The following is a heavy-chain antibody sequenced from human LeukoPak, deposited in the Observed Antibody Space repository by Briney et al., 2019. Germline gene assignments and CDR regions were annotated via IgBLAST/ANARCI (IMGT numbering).Heavy chain of an antibody. CDR1: GFTFSSYG. CDR2: IWYDGSNK. D-gene: IGHD4-11*01. Sequence: PGGSLRLSCAASGFTFSSYGMHGVRQAPGKGLEWVAVIWYDGSNKYYADSVKGRFTISRDNSKNTLYLQMNSLRAEDRAVYCCASYLQYDAFDIWGQGTMVTVSS. CDR3: ASYLQYDAFDI. J-gene: IGHJ3*02. V-gene: IGHV3-33*01.